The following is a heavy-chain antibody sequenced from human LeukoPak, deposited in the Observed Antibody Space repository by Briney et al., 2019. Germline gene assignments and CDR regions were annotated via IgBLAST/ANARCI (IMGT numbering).Heavy chain of an antibody. V-gene: IGHV4-59*12. J-gene: IGHJ4*02. CDR2: IYYSGST. CDR1: GGSISSYY. Sequence: SETLSLTCTVSGGSISSYYWSWIRQPPGKGLEWIGYIYYSGSTNYNPSLKSRVTISVDTSKNQFSLKLSSVTAADTAVYYCARDIVVVPAAHGYFDYWGQGTLVTVSS. D-gene: IGHD2-2*01. CDR3: ARDIVVVPAAHGYFDY.